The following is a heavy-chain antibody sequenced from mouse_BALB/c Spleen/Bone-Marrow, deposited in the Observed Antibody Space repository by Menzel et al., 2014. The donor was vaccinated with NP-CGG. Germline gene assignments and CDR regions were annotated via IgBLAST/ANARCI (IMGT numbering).Heavy chain of an antibody. CDR2: INPSNGRT. D-gene: IGHD1-1*01. V-gene: IGHV1S81*02. Sequence: VQLQESGAELVKPGASVKLSCKASGYTFTSYWMHWVKQRPGQGLEWFGEINPSNGRTNYNEKFKSKATLTVDKSSSTAYVQLSSLTSEDSAVYYCARRTTTVVATDYWGQGTTLTVSS. J-gene: IGHJ2*01. CDR3: ARRTTTVVATDY. CDR1: GYTFTSYW.